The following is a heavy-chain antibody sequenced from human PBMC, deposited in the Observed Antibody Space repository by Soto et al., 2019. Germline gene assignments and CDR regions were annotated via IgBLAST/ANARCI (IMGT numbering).Heavy chain of an antibody. Sequence: GGSLRLSCAASGFTFDDYAMHWVRQAPGKGLEWVSGISWNSGSIGYADSVKDRFTISRDNAKNSLYLQMNSLRAEDTALYYCAKGSSGSSWSYYFDYWGQGTLVTVSS. CDR3: AKGSSGSSWSYYFDY. D-gene: IGHD6-13*01. CDR1: GFTFDDYA. J-gene: IGHJ4*02. V-gene: IGHV3-9*01. CDR2: ISWNSGSI.